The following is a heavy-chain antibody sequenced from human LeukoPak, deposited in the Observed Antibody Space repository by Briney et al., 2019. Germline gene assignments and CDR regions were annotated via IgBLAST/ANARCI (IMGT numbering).Heavy chain of an antibody. CDR1: EFTFSSYA. CDR3: ATATIILTGYDY. D-gene: IGHD3-9*01. V-gene: IGHV3-30*02. CDR2: IRYDGSNT. Sequence: HPGGSLRLACAASEFTFSSYAMHWVRQAPDKGLEWVAFIRYDGSNTYYADSVKGRFTISRDNSKNTLYLQMNRLRAEDTAVYYCATATIILTGYDYWGQGTLVTVSS. J-gene: IGHJ4*02.